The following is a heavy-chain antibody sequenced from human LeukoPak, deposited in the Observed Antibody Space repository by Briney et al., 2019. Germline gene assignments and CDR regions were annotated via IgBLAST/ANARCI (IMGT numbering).Heavy chain of an antibody. V-gene: IGHV4-39*01. J-gene: IGHJ5*01. D-gene: IGHD3-10*01. CDR2: ISYSGSS. Sequence: SETLSLTCTVSGGSIISTIYYWGWIRQSPGKGLDWIGSISYSGSSFCKPSLKSRVTIAVDTSKNQFSLRLSSVTAADTAVYYCARQPKSCAPGIFITGKACWFDSWGQGTLVTVSP. CDR1: GGSIISTIYY. CDR3: ARQPKSCAPGIFITGKACWFDS.